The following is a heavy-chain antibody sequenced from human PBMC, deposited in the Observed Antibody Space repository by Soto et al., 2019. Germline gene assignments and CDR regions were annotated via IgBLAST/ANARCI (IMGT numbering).Heavy chain of an antibody. J-gene: IGHJ6*02. CDR1: GGTFSSYA. V-gene: IGHV1-69*13. Sequence: SVKVACKASGGTFSSYAISWVRQAPGQGLEWMGGIIPIFGTANYAQKFQGRVTITADESTSTAYMELSSLRSEDTAVYYCATRGTIFGVVAPEYGMDVWGQGTTVTVSS. CDR3: ATRGTIFGVVAPEYGMDV. D-gene: IGHD3-3*01. CDR2: IIPIFGTA.